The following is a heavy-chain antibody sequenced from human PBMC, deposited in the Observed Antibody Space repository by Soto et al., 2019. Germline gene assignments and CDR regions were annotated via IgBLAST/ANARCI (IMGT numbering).Heavy chain of an antibody. Sequence: SETLSLTCAVSGFFISSGNYWGWMRKPPGKGLEWSGSIFHGGNTYYNPSLKSRVTISVDMSKNQFSLKLNSVTAADTAVYYCARARWYDAFDVWGQGTVVTVSS. CDR2: IFHGGNT. J-gene: IGHJ3*01. CDR1: GFFISSGNY. D-gene: IGHD2-15*01. CDR3: ARARWYDAFDV. V-gene: IGHV4-38-2*01.